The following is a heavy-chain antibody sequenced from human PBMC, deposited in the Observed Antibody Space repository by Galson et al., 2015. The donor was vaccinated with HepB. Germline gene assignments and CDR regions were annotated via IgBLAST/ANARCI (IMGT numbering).Heavy chain of an antibody. D-gene: IGHD3-3*01. Sequence: SLRLSCAASGFTFRSYWMSWVRLAPGKGLEWVAKIKHDGSEKYYVDSVKGRFTISRDNAKNSLYLQMNSLRAEDTAVYYCARDRSLSYTYYDFWSGYYPSGGFDFWGQGILVTVSS. CDR3: ARDRSLSYTYYDFWSGYYPSGGFDF. J-gene: IGHJ4*02. CDR2: IKHDGSEK. CDR1: GFTFRSYW. V-gene: IGHV3-7*03.